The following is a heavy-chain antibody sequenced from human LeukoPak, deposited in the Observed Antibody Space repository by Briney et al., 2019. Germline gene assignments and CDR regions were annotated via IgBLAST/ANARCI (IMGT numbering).Heavy chain of an antibody. D-gene: IGHD3-9*01. Sequence: PSETLSLTCTVSGGSISSYYWSWIRQSPGKGLDWIGFIRHTGITNYNPSLKSRVVISVDRSKSQVSLKLSSLTPADTAVYYCAGIVTSRWYFDLWGRGILVTVSS. CDR2: IRHTGIT. V-gene: IGHV4-59*01. CDR3: AGIVTSRWYFDL. J-gene: IGHJ2*01. CDR1: GGSISSYY.